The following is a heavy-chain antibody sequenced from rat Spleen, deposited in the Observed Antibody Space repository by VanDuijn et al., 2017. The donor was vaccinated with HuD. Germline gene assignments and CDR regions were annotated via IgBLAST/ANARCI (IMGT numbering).Heavy chain of an antibody. J-gene: IGHJ2*01. Sequence: EVQLQESGPGLVKPSQSLSLTCSVTGYSITSGYGWNWIRKFPGNKLEWMGYINSAGSTNYNPPLKSQISITRDTSKNQFFLQLTSVTTEDTATYYCARRGLQSYYLDYWGQGVRVTVSS. D-gene: IGHD1-1*01. CDR1: GYSITSGYG. CDR2: INSAGST. V-gene: IGHV3-3*01. CDR3: ARRGLQSYYLDY.